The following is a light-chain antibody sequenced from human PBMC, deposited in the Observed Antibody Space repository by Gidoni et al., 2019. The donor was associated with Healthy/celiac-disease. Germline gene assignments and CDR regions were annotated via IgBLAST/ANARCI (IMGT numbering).Light chain of an antibody. V-gene: IGKV1-8*01. Sequence: AIRMTTSSSSFSASTGDRVTITCRASQGISSYLAWYQQKPGNAPKLLIYAASTLQSGVPSRFSGSGSGTDFTLTISCLQSEDFATYYCQQYYSYPLTFGQGTKVEIK. J-gene: IGKJ1*01. CDR3: QQYYSYPLT. CDR2: AAS. CDR1: QGISSY.